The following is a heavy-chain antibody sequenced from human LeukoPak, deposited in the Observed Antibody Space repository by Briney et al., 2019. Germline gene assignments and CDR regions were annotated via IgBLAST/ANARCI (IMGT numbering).Heavy chain of an antibody. D-gene: IGHD2-21*01. Sequence: GGSLRLSCAAYALTFSSYWMSWVRQAPGKGREWVANIKQDESGKDYVDSGKGRFTISRDNAKNSLYLQMNSLRAEDTAVYYCARAALGESVYWGQGTLVTVSS. CDR1: ALTFSSYW. J-gene: IGHJ4*02. CDR2: IKQDESGK. V-gene: IGHV3-7*01. CDR3: ARAALGESVY.